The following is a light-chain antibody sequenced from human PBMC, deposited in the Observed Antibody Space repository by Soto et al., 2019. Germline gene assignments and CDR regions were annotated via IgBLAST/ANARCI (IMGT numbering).Light chain of an antibody. CDR1: HVISDNH. Sequence: EIVLTQSPGTLSLSPGERATLSCRASHVISDNHLAWYQQKPGHAPRLLLYGASNRATGIADRFSGSGSGTDFTLTISRLDPADFAVYSCQQYGSSPYTFGQGTKVEIK. CDR3: QQYGSSPYT. V-gene: IGKV3-20*01. J-gene: IGKJ2*01. CDR2: GAS.